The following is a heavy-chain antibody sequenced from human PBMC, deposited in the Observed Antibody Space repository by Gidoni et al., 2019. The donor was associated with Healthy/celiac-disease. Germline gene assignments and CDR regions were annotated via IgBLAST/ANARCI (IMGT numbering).Heavy chain of an antibody. Sequence: EVQLVESGGGLVQPGGSLRLSCAASGFTFSSYWMRWVRQAPGKGLEWVATIKQDGSEKYYVDSVKGRFTISRDNAKNSLYLQMNSLRAEDTAVYYCARGPRGYCGGDCYPFDYWGQGTLVTVSS. D-gene: IGHD2-21*02. V-gene: IGHV3-7*01. CDR2: IKQDGSEK. CDR1: GFTFSSYW. J-gene: IGHJ4*02. CDR3: ARGPRGYCGGDCYPFDY.